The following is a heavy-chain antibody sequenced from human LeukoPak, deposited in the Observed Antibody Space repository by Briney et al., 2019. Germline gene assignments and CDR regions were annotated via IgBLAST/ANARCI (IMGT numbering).Heavy chain of an antibody. Sequence: GGSLRLSCAASGFTFSIYWMSWVRQAPGKGLEWVANIKQDGSERYYVDSVKGRFTISRDNSKNMLFLQMNNLRVEDTAVYYCAKYSDYGDHEDWFDPWGQGTLVTVSS. J-gene: IGHJ5*02. V-gene: IGHV3-7*01. D-gene: IGHD4-17*01. CDR2: IKQDGSER. CDR1: GFTFSIYW. CDR3: AKYSDYGDHEDWFDP.